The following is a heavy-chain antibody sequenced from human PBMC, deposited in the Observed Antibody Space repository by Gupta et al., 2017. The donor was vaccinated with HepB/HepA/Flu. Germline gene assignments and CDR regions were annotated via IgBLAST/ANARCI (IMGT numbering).Heavy chain of an antibody. CDR2: IYWDADK. V-gene: IGHV2-5*02. D-gene: IGHD3-22*01. Sequence: QITFKDSGPTLVKPTQTLTLTCTFSGFSLRNSGVGVGWVRQPPGKALEWLALIYWDADKRYSPSLKNRLTITEDTSKNQVVLIMTNMDPMDTATYYCAHSLEYYDSNGYPYLFDYWGQGTLVTVSS. J-gene: IGHJ4*02. CDR1: GFSLRNSGVG. CDR3: AHSLEYYDSNGYPYLFDY.